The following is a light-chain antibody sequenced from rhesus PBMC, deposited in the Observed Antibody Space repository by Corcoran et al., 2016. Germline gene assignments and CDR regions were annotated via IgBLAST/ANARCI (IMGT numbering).Light chain of an antibody. Sequence: DIQMTQSPSSLSASVGDTVTITCRASQGISSYLNWFQQKPGKPPKLRIYAASSLESGVPSRFTGIGSGTEFTLTISRLQPEDFATNYWLQHNSYPYSFGQGTKVEIK. V-gene: IGKV1-28*02. CDR3: LQHNSYPYS. CDR1: QGISSY. CDR2: AAS. J-gene: IGKJ2*01.